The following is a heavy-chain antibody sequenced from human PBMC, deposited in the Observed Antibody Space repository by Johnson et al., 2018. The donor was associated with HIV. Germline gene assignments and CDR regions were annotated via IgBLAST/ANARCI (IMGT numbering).Heavy chain of an antibody. V-gene: IGHV3-66*03. CDR3: AMGFVVAPLDAFDI. Sequence: VQLVESGGGLMQPGGSLRLSCAASGFTVSGNYMNWVRQAPGKGLEWVSVLYSGGSTYYAASVKGRFTISRDNSKNTLYRQMNSLSAEDTAVYYCAMGFVVAPLDAFDIWGQGTMVTVSS. J-gene: IGHJ3*02. CDR2: LYSGGST. CDR1: GFTVSGNY. D-gene: IGHD2-2*01.